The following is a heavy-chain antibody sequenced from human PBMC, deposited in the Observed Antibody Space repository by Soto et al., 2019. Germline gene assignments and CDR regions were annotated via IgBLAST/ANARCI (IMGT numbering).Heavy chain of an antibody. J-gene: IGHJ6*02. Sequence: QVQLVQSGAEVKKPGASVKVSCKVSGYTLTELSMHWVRQAPGKGLEWMGGFDPEDGETIYAQKFQGRVTMTEDTSTDTAYLALSSLRSEDTAVYDYATEHRPYSHYTRRYYYYGMNVWGQGTTFTVSS. V-gene: IGHV1-24*01. CDR1: GYTLTELS. CDR2: FDPEDGET. D-gene: IGHD4-4*01. CDR3: ATEHRPYSHYTRRYYYYGMNV.